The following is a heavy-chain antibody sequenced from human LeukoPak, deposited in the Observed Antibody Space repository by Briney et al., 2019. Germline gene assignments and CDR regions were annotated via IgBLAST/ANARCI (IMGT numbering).Heavy chain of an antibody. CDR3: ARSPIFRYSSSWYYYYYYMDV. CDR1: GGSISSYY. Sequence: PSETLSLTCTVSGGSISSYYWSWIRQPAGKGLEWIGRIYTSGSTNYNPSLKSRVTMSVDTSKNQFSLKLSSVTAADTAVYYCARSPIFRYSSSWYYYYYYMDVWGKGTTVTVSS. D-gene: IGHD6-13*01. V-gene: IGHV4-4*07. J-gene: IGHJ6*03. CDR2: IYTSGST.